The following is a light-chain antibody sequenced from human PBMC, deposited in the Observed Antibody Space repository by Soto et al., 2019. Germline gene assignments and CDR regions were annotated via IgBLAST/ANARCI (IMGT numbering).Light chain of an antibody. CDR2: GAS. V-gene: IGKV3-20*01. J-gene: IGKJ1*01. Sequence: EIVLTQSPGTLSLSPGERATLSCRASQSVSSSYLAWYQQKPGQAPRLLIYGASSRATGIPDRFSGSGSGTDFTLTISRLEPEDFAVYYCQQDGSSPETFGQG. CDR1: QSVSSSY. CDR3: QQDGSSPET.